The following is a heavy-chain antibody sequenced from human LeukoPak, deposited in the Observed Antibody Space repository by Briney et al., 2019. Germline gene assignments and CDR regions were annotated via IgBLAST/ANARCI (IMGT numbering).Heavy chain of an antibody. CDR3: GRGGNGIDI. Sequence: GGSLRLSCAASGFTFSHYLMHWVRQAPGKGLVWVSRINSDESNTNSYADSVKGRFVISRDNAKNTLYLQMNSLRAEDTAVYFCGRGGNGIDIWGQGTTVIVSS. CDR1: GFTFSHYL. J-gene: IGHJ3*02. D-gene: IGHD2-8*01. CDR2: INSDESNT. V-gene: IGHV3-74*01.